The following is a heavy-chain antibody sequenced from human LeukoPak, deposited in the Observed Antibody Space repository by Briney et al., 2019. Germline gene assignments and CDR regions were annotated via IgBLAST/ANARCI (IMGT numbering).Heavy chain of an antibody. D-gene: IGHD3-10*01. CDR3: ARDYGYYYGSGSYYIPD. CDR2: ISYDGSNK. CDR1: GFTFSSYA. J-gene: IGHJ4*02. V-gene: IGHV3-30-3*01. Sequence: GGSLRLSCAPSGFTFSSYAMHWVRQAPGKGLEWVAVISYDGSNKYYADSVKGGFTIYRDNSKHTLYLQMNSLRAEDTAVYYCARDYGYYYGSGSYYIPDWGQGTLVTVFS.